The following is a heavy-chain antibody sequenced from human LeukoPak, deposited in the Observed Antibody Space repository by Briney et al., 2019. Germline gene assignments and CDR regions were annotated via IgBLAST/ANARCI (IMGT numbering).Heavy chain of an antibody. J-gene: IGHJ4*02. D-gene: IGHD4-11*01. Sequence: GGSLRLSCTASGLTFSSYAMNGVPKAPGKGLEWVSGIGAGGTFTYYADSVKGRFTIPRDNSRNTLYLQMTSLRADDTAVYYCAKDLDYTTSGYYFDYWGQGTLVTVSS. CDR3: AKDLDYTTSGYYFDY. CDR2: IGAGGTFT. CDR1: GLTFSSYA. V-gene: IGHV3-23*01.